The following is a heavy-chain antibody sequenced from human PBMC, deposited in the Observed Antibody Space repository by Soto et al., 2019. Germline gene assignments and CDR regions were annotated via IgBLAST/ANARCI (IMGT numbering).Heavy chain of an antibody. V-gene: IGHV4-34*01. J-gene: IGHJ4*02. D-gene: IGHD6-6*01. Sequence: SETLSLTCTVSGGYISSYYWSWIRQPPGKGLEWIGEINHSGSTNYNPSLKSRVTISVDTSKNQFSLKLSSVTAADTAVYYCARGGIAARPGMYYFDYWGQGTLVTVSS. CDR3: ARGGIAARPGMYYFDY. CDR2: INHSGST. CDR1: GGYISSYY.